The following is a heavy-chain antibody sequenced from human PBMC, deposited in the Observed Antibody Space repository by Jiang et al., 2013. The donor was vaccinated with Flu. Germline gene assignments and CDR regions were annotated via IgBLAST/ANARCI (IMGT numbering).Heavy chain of an antibody. Sequence: QLVESGGGLVQPGRSLRLSCTASGFTFGDYAMSWVRQAPGKGLEWVGFIRSKAYGGTTEYAASVKGRFTISRDDSKSIAYLQMNSLKTEDTAVYYCTRSSLLRYFDWLLPIDYWGQGTLVTVSS. CDR2: IRSKAYGGTT. CDR3: TRSSLLRYFDWLLPIDY. J-gene: IGHJ4*02. D-gene: IGHD3-9*01. V-gene: IGHV3-49*04. CDR1: GFTFGDYA.